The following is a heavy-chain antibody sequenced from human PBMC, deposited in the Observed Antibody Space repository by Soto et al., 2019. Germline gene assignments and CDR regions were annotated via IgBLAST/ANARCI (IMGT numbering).Heavy chain of an antibody. Sequence: QVQLQESGPGLVKPSETLSLTCTVSGGSISSYYWSWIRQPPGKGLEWIGYIYYSGSTNYNPSLKSRVTISVDTSKNQFSLKLSSVTAADTAVYYCARYVQPGAFDIWGQGTMVTVSS. CDR1: GGSISSYY. CDR2: IYYSGST. J-gene: IGHJ3*02. V-gene: IGHV4-59*01. CDR3: ARYVQPGAFDI. D-gene: IGHD3-10*02.